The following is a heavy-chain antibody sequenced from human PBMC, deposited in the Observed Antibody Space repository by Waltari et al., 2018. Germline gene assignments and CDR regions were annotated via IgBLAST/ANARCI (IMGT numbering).Heavy chain of an antibody. CDR1: GVSITRNSHY. J-gene: IGHJ3*01. CDR2: LSFSGAT. CDR3: ATYIGASVGTAAFDV. D-gene: IGHD5-12*01. V-gene: IGHV4-39*01. Sequence: QLQLQESGPGLVKPSETLSLTCSVSGVSITRNSHYWAWIRQHPGQGLEWIATLSFSGATYSSPSLESRVTVSRDTSKNQLSLKLVSVTAADTAVYYCATYIGASVGTAAFDVWGQGTMVTVSS.